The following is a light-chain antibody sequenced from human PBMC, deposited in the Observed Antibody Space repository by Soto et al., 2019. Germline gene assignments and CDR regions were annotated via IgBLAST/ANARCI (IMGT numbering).Light chain of an antibody. V-gene: IGLV2-14*01. CDR1: SSDIGGYDY. Sequence: SALTQPASVSGSPGQSITISCTGTSSDIGGYDYVSWYQQYPGKAPKLMIYDVSNRPSGVSDRFSGSKSANTASLTISGLQAEDEADYYCNSYTTSSSLYVFGTGTKVTV. J-gene: IGLJ1*01. CDR3: NSYTTSSSLYV. CDR2: DVS.